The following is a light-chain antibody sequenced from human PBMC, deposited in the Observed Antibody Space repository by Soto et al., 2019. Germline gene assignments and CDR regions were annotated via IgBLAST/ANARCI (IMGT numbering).Light chain of an antibody. CDR3: LQDYDYPFT. V-gene: IGKV1-6*01. CDR2: AAS. CDR1: QGIIDA. J-gene: IGKJ3*01. Sequence: AIQLTQSPSSLAASVGDRITITCRASQGIIDALGWFQQKPGKAPQLLIYAASNLHSGVPSRFSGSGSGTEFTLTITRLQPEDFATYYCLQDYDYPFTFGPGTTVEIK.